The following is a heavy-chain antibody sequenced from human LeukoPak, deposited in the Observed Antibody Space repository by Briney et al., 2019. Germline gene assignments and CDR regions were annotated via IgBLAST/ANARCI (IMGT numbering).Heavy chain of an antibody. V-gene: IGHV3-48*03. J-gene: IGHJ4*02. CDR3: ARWGYSYGYFDY. Sequence: PGGSLRLSCVASGFTFSSYEMNWVRQAPGKGLEWVADIRSSGSAAFYADSVKGRFTISRDNAKNSLYLQMNSLRAEDTAVYYCARWGYSYGYFDYWGQGTLVTVSS. CDR2: IRSSGSAA. D-gene: IGHD5-18*01. CDR1: GFTFSSYE.